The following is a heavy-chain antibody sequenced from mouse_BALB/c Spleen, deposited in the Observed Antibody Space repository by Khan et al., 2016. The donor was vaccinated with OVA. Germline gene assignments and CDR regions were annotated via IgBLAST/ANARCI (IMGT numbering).Heavy chain of an antibody. Sequence: EVELVESGGGLVQPGGSLRLSCATSGFTFTDYYMSWVRQPPGKALEWLGFIRKKASGYTTEYSASVKGRFTISRDNSQSILYLQMNTLRAEDSATYYCARVGDGYGFAYWGQGTLVTVSA. V-gene: IGHV7-3*02. CDR1: GFTFTDYY. CDR3: ARVGDGYGFAY. CDR2: IRKKASGYTT. J-gene: IGHJ3*01. D-gene: IGHD1-2*01.